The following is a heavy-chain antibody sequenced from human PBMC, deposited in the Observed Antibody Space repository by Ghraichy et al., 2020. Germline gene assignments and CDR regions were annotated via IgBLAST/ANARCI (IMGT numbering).Heavy chain of an antibody. Sequence: SETLSLTCAVYGGSFSGYYWSWIRQPPGKGLEWIGEINHSGSTNYNPSLKSRVTISVDTSKNQFSLKLSSVTAADTAVYYCARVATGSWFDPWGQGTLVTVSS. D-gene: IGHD5-12*01. J-gene: IGHJ5*02. V-gene: IGHV4-34*01. CDR2: INHSGST. CDR3: ARVATGSWFDP. CDR1: GGSFSGYY.